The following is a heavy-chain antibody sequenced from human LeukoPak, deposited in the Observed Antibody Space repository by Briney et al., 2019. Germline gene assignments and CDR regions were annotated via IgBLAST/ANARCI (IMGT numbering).Heavy chain of an antibody. CDR3: ARDPDISTNWFDP. CDR1: GYTFNTFG. Sequence: ASVKVSCKASGYTFNTFGVAWVRQAPGQGLEWMGWISGYNGDTDYAANLQGRVTMTTDTSTSTAYMELRSLRSDDTAVYYCARDPDISTNWFDPWGQGTLVTVSS. D-gene: IGHD3-9*01. V-gene: IGHV1-18*01. CDR2: ISGYNGDT. J-gene: IGHJ5*02.